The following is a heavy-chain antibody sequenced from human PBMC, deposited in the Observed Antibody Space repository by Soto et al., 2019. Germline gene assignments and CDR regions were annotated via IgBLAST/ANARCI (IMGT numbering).Heavy chain of an antibody. J-gene: IGHJ6*02. CDR3: ARDYGIAVFPSYYYYYGMDV. V-gene: IGHV1-46*01. D-gene: IGHD6-19*01. CDR1: GYTFTSYY. Sequence: GASVKVSCKASGYTFTSYYMHWVRQAPGQGLEWMGIINPSGGSTSYAQKFQGRVTMTRDTSTSTVYMELSSLTSEDTAVYYCARDYGIAVFPSYYYYYGMDVWGQGTTVTVSS. CDR2: INPSGGST.